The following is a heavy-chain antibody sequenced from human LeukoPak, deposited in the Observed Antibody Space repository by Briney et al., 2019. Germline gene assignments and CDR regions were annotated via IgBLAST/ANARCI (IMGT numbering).Heavy chain of an antibody. J-gene: IGHJ4*02. D-gene: IGHD6-13*01. CDR1: GFTVSDYY. Sequence: PGGSLRLSCEASGFTVSDYYMNWVRQAPGEGLEWVSVVYSGGSTYHADSVKGRFTISRDKAKNTAYLQMNSLRAEDTAVYYCARDLGSSHDFWGQGTLVTVSS. CDR3: ARDLGSSHDF. V-gene: IGHV3-53*01. CDR2: VYSGGST.